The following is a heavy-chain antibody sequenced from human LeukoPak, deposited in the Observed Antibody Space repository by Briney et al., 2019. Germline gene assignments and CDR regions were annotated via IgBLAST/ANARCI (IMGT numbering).Heavy chain of an antibody. V-gene: IGHV4-59*12. D-gene: IGHD3-10*01. Sequence: PSETLSLTCTVSGGSITSYYCSWIRQPPGKGLEWIGYMTYSGHSYYNPSLKSRVTISVDTSKNQFSLRLSSVTAADTAVYYRARELVRGVMDLVFVVGFDYWGQGTLVTVSS. CDR2: MTYSGHS. J-gene: IGHJ4*02. CDR1: GGSITSYY. CDR3: ARELVRGVMDLVFVVGFDY.